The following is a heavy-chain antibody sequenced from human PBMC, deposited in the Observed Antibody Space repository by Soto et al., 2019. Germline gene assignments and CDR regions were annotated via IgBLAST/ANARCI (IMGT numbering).Heavy chain of an antibody. J-gene: IGHJ6*02. Sequence: GASVKVSCKASGYTFTGYYMHWVRQAPGQGLEWMGWINPNSGGTNYAQKFQGWVTMTRDTSISTAYMELSRLRSDDTAVYYCANGAAGYWYYYGMDVWGQGTTVTVSS. D-gene: IGHD4-17*01. CDR2: INPNSGGT. CDR3: ANGAAGYWYYYGMDV. CDR1: GYTFTGYY. V-gene: IGHV1-2*04.